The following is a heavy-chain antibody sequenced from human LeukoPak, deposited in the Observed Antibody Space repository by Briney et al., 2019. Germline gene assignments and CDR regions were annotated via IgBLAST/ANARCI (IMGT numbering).Heavy chain of an antibody. CDR2: ISGTGDDT. V-gene: IGHV3-23*01. CDR1: EFTFRAYA. J-gene: IGHJ4*02. Sequence: GGSLRLSCAASEFTFRAYALTWVRQAPGKGLEWVSSISGTGDDTYYADSVKGRFTISRDNSKDTLFLLMSSLRAEDTAVYYCAKWAGDVTHANAWYGSLDHWGLGTPVTVSP. CDR3: AKWAGDVTHANAWYGSLDH. D-gene: IGHD6-13*01.